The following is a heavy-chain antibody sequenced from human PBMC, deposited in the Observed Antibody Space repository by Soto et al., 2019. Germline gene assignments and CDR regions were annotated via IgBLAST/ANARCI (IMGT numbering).Heavy chain of an antibody. D-gene: IGHD3-9*01. CDR3: AKEGQYDSLTGYSYY. J-gene: IGHJ4*02. V-gene: IGHV3-23*01. Sequence: EVQLLESGGGLVQPGGSLRLSCGASGFTFSNFAMSWVRQAPGKGLEWVSGISRGGDNTYYADSGKGRFTVSRDNSNTTLYLQMNSLRAEDTAVYYCAKEGQYDSLTGYSYYWGQGTLVPVSS. CDR1: GFTFSNFA. CDR2: ISRGGDNT.